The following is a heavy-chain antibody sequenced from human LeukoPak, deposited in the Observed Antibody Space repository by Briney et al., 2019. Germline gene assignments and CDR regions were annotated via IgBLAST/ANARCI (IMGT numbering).Heavy chain of an antibody. Sequence: SETLSLTCTVSGGSISSGNYYWSWIRQPAGKGLEWIGRIYTSGSTNYNPSLKSRVTISVDTSKNQFSLKLSSVTAADTAVYYCASYKGKDAFDIRGQGTMVTVSS. CDR3: ASYKGKDAFDI. D-gene: IGHD3-10*01. V-gene: IGHV4-61*02. CDR2: IYTSGST. J-gene: IGHJ3*02. CDR1: GGSISSGNYY.